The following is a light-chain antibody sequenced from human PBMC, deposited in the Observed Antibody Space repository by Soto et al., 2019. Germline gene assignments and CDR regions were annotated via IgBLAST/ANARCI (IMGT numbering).Light chain of an antibody. J-gene: IGKJ1*01. V-gene: IGKV3-15*01. CDR2: GAS. CDR1: QSVSSN. Sequence: EIVMTQSPATLSLSPGERATLSCRASQSVSSNLAWYQQKPGQAPRLLIYGASTRATGIPARFSGSGSGTEFTLTISSLQSEDFAVYYCHQYNNWPPGTFGQGTKVEIK. CDR3: HQYNNWPPGT.